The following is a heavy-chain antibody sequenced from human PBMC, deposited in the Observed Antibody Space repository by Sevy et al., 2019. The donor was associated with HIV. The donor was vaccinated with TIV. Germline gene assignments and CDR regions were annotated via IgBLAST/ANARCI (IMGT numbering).Heavy chain of an antibody. CDR2: ISYDGSNK. Sequence: GGSLRLSCAASGFTFSSYAMHWVRQAPGKGLEWVAVISYDGSNKYYADSVKGRFTISRDNSKNTLYLQMNNLRAEDKGVYYGARAVGYCDGRVCQWRSDYWGQGTLVTVSS. V-gene: IGHV3-30-3*01. J-gene: IGHJ4*02. D-gene: IGHD5-18*01. CDR3: ARAVGYCDGRVCQWRSDY. CDR1: GFTFSSYA.